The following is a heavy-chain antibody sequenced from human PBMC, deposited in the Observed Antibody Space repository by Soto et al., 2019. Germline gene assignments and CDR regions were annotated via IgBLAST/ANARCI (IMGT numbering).Heavy chain of an antibody. V-gene: IGHV3-21*01. CDR1: GFTFSSYS. J-gene: IGHJ5*02. Sequence: VQLVEAGGGLVKPGGSLRLSCAASGFTFSSYSMNGVRQAPGKGREWVSSISSSSSYIYYADPVKGRFTISRDNPKNSLYLQMNSLRAEDTAVYYCARDFTMLAEGWFDPWGKGTLVTVSS. CDR3: ARDFTMLAEGWFDP. D-gene: IGHD3-10*02. CDR2: ISSSSSYI.